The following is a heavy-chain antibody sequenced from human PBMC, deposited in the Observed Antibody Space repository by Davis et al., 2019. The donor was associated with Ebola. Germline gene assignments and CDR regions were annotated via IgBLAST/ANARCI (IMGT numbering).Heavy chain of an antibody. V-gene: IGHV4-31*03. J-gene: IGHJ6*04. CDR3: ARVEAYYDMDV. CDR2: IYYSGST. CDR1: GGSISSGGYY. Sequence: LRLSCTVSGGSISSGGYYWSWIRQHPGKGLEWIGYIYYSGSTYYNPSLKSRVTISVDTSKNQFSLKLSSVTAADTAVYYCARVEAYYDMDVWGKGTTVTVSS.